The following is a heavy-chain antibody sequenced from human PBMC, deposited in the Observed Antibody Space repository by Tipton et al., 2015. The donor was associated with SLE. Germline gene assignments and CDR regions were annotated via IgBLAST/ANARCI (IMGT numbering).Heavy chain of an antibody. CDR1: GGSIRNGGYS. J-gene: IGHJ6*02. Sequence: TLSLTCAVSGGSIRNGGYSWNWIRQPPGKGLEWIGYIYHSGSTYYNPSLKSRVTISVDTSKNQFSLKLSSVTAADTAVYYCARDMGYYDYVWGSYRHYGMDVWGQGTMVTVSS. D-gene: IGHD3-16*02. CDR2: IYHSGST. V-gene: IGHV4-30-2*01. CDR3: ARDMGYYDYVWGSYRHYGMDV.